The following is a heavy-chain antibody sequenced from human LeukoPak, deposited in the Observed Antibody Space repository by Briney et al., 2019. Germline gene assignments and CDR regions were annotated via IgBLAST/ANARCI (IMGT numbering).Heavy chain of an antibody. CDR2: ISFDEAYR. V-gene: IGHV3-30*04. Sequence: PGGSLRLSCAASGFTFSSYAMSWVRQSPGKGLEWLAIISFDEAYRYYADSVKGRFTISRDISKNTFYLQMSSLTADDAALYYCAKDQQGGAGSGRFDYWGQGTLVTVSS. D-gene: IGHD3-10*01. J-gene: IGHJ4*02. CDR3: AKDQQGGAGSGRFDY. CDR1: GFTFSSYA.